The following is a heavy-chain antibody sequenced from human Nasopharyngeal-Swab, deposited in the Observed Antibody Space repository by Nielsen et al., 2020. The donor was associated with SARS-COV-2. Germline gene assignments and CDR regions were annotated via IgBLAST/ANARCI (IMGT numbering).Heavy chain of an antibody. CDR3: ARERGGGYGDY. CDR2: ITSGNSV. CDR1: GFTFSPYT. J-gene: IGHJ4*02. D-gene: IGHD5-12*01. Sequence: GESLKISCATSGFTFSPYTMTWVRQAPGKGLQWISYITSGNSVQYADSVRGRFTISRDNAKNSLYLQMNSLTAEDTAVYYCARERGGGYGDYWGLGTLVTVSS. V-gene: IGHV3-48*04.